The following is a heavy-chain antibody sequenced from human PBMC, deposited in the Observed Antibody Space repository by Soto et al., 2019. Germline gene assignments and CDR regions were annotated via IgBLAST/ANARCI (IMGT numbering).Heavy chain of an antibody. D-gene: IGHD1-26*01. CDR1: VFTFRDYY. CDR3: ARGTKWDIRYPCMEG. Sequence: XGSLRLSCAFSVFTFRDYYMSCIRESPGKWLEWLSYISSNSYNIYYADSVKGRFTISRDNAKNSLYLQMDSLRADDTAVYYCARGTKWDIRYPCMEGWGQGTTITVSS. V-gene: IGHV3-11*01. J-gene: IGHJ6*01. CDR2: ISSNSYNI.